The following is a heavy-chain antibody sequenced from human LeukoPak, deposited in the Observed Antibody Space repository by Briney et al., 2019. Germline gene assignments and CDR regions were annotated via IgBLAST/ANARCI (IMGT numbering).Heavy chain of an antibody. D-gene: IGHD3-10*01. CDR2: INPSGGST. V-gene: IGHV1-46*01. J-gene: IGHJ6*03. Sequence: ASVKVSCKASGYTFTSYYMHWVRQAPGQGLEWMGIINPSGGSTSYAQKFQGRVTMTRDMSTSTVYMELSSLRSEDTAVYYCATLNGSGSYYKYYMDVWGKGTTVTVSS. CDR3: ATLNGSGSYYKYYMDV. CDR1: GYTFTSYY.